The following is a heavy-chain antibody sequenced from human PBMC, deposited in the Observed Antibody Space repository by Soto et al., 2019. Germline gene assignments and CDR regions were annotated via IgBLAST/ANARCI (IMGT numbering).Heavy chain of an antibody. CDR2: INHSGST. J-gene: IGHJ4*02. V-gene: IGHV4-34*01. CDR3: SRTAKFDC. CDR1: CRSYRGYY. Sequence: QVQLPQWGAGLLKPSETLSLTCAVYCRSYRGYYWSWIRQHQGKELEWIGEINHSGSTNYNPSLKSRVTMSVDTSKNQFSLKLSSVTAAETAVYYCSRTAKFDCWGQGPLVTVSP.